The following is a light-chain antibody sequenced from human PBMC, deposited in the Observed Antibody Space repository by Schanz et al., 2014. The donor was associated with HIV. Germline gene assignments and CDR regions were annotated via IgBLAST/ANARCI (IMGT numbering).Light chain of an antibody. J-gene: IGLJ3*02. V-gene: IGLV2-8*01. CDR2: EVN. Sequence: QSALTQPPSASGSLGQSVTISCTGTSDDVGGYNYVSWYQQHPGRAPKLIIYEVNKRSSGVPDRFSGSKSGITASLTVSGLQAEDEADYYCAAWDDSLNGWVFGGGTKLTVL. CDR3: AAWDDSLNGWV. CDR1: SDDVGGYNY.